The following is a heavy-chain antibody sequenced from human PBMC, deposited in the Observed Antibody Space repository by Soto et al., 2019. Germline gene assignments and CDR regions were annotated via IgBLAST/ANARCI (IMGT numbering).Heavy chain of an antibody. Sequence: GGSLRLSCAASGFTFRSYAMSWVRQAPGKGLEWVSGISGSGDSTYYADSVKGRFTISRDKPKNTLYLQMNSLRAEDTAVYYCASGRYSSSWYYFDYWGQGTLVTASS. CDR3: ASGRYSSSWYYFDY. CDR2: ISGSGDST. V-gene: IGHV3-23*01. D-gene: IGHD6-13*01. J-gene: IGHJ4*02. CDR1: GFTFRSYA.